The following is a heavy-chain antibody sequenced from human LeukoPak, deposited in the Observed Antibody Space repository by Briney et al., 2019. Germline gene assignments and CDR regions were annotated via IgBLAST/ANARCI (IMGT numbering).Heavy chain of an antibody. CDR2: FDPEDGET. CDR1: GYTLTELS. D-gene: IGHD3-22*01. J-gene: IGHJ1*01. V-gene: IGHV1-24*01. CDR3: ATLDYYDSSGYYPQYFQH. Sequence: ASVKVSCKVSGYTLTELSMHWARQAPGKGLEWMGGFDPEDGETIYAQKFQGRVTMTEDTSTDTAYMELSSLRSEDTAVYYCATLDYYDSSGYYPQYFQHWGQGTLVTVSS.